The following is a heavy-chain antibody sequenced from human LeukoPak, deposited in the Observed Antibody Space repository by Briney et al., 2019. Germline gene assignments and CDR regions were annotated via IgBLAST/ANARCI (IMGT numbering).Heavy chain of an antibody. Sequence: SETLSLTCAVYGGSFSGYYWSWIRQPPGKGLEWIGEINHSGSTNYNPSLKSRVTISVDTSKNQFSLKLSSVTAADTAVYYCARFPGADFDYWGPGTLVTVSS. V-gene: IGHV4-34*01. CDR3: ARFPGADFDY. CDR2: INHSGST. J-gene: IGHJ4*02. CDR1: GGSFSGYY.